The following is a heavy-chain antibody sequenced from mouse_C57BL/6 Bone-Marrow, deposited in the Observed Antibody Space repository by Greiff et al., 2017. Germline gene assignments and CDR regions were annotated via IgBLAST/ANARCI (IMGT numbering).Heavy chain of an antibody. Sequence: VQLQQSGAELARPGASVTLSCKASGYTFTSYGISWVKQSTGQGLEWIGEIYPRSGNTYYNEKFKGKATLTADKSSSTAYMELRSLTSEDSAVYFCAREDYDWFAYWGRGTLVTVSA. CDR1: GYTFTSYG. V-gene: IGHV1-81*01. CDR2: IYPRSGNT. D-gene: IGHD2-4*01. J-gene: IGHJ3*01. CDR3: AREDYDWFAY.